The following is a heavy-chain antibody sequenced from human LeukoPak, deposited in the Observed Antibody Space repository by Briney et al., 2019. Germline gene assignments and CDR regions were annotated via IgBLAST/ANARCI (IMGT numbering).Heavy chain of an antibody. V-gene: IGHV3-74*01. J-gene: IGHJ4*02. CDR3: VRYDVDARRFDY. D-gene: IGHD2-8*01. CDR1: GFTFSSYW. CDR2: INSDGSST. Sequence: GGSLRLSCAASGFTFSSYWMHWVRQAPGKGLVWVSRINSDGSSTSYADSVKGRFTISRDNAKNTLYLQMNSLSADDTAMYYCVRYDVDARRFDYWGQGTLVTVSS.